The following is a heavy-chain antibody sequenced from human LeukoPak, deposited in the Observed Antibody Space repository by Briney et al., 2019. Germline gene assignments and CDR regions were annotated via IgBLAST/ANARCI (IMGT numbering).Heavy chain of an antibody. CDR1: GFTFSRNW. V-gene: IGHV3-7*01. Sequence: GGSLRLSCAASGFTFSRNWMSWVRQAPGKGLEWVANIKEDGSAQYYVDSVKGRFTISRDNAKNPLFLQMNSLRVEDTAVYYCARDGDGYPSWGQGTLVTVSS. CDR3: ARDGDGYPS. D-gene: IGHD6-25*01. J-gene: IGHJ5*02. CDR2: IKEDGSAQ.